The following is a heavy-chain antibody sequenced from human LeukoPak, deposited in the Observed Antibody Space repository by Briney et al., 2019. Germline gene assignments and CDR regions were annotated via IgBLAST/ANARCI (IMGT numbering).Heavy chain of an antibody. CDR3: AKRLYDSSGYYYEHDAFDI. V-gene: IGHV3-30-3*01. J-gene: IGHJ3*02. D-gene: IGHD3-22*01. CDR2: TSSDLNVK. CDR1: GFTFRNYV. Sequence: GGSLRLSCAASGFTFRNYVIHWVRQAPGKGLEWVAVTSSDLNVKLYADSVKGRFTISRDNSKNTLYLQMNSLRAEDTAVYYCAKRLYDSSGYYYEHDAFDIWGQGTMVTVSS.